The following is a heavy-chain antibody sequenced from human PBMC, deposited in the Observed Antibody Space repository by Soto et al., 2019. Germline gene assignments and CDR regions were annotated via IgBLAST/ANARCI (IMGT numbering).Heavy chain of an antibody. CDR1: GFTFSSYA. D-gene: IGHD2-8*02. V-gene: IGHV3-23*01. Sequence: LRLSCAASGFTFSSYAMSWVRQAPGKGLEWASAISDSGGDTYHADSVKGRFTISRDNAMNTLYLQMSTLRAEDTAVYYCAKGSAGGRPYFFDYWGQGALVTVSS. CDR3: AKGSAGGRPYFFDY. J-gene: IGHJ4*02. CDR2: ISDSGGDT.